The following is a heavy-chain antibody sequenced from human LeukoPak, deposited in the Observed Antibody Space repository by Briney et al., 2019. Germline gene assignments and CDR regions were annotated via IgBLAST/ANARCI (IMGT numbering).Heavy chain of an antibody. V-gene: IGHV1-2*02. Sequence: ASVKVSCKASGYTFTSYYMHWVRQAPGQGLEWMGWINPNSGGTSYAQKFQGRVTMTRDTSISTTYMELKRLRSDDTAVYYCARDWNPGFDYWGQGTLVTVSS. D-gene: IGHD1-1*01. CDR3: ARDWNPGFDY. J-gene: IGHJ4*02. CDR2: INPNSGGT. CDR1: GYTFTSYY.